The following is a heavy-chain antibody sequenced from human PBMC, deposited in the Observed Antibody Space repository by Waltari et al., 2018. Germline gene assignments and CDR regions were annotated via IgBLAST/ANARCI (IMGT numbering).Heavy chain of an antibody. J-gene: IGHJ4*02. Sequence: QVNLVESGGGGVQPGGSLNRSSSTSGFTFSNFGMHWVSQAPGKGLELVALIWFDGSDKFYADSVRGRFTISRDNSARTLYLDMDSLRLDDTAMYYCAKDAFGNTYLDFWGQGTLVTVSS. CDR1: GFTFSNFG. CDR2: IWFDGSDK. V-gene: IGHV3-30*02. D-gene: IGHD2-2*02. CDR3: AKDAFGNTYLDF.